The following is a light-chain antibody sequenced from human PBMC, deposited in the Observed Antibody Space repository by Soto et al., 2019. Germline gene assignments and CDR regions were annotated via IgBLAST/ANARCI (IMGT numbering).Light chain of an antibody. CDR1: SSDVGGYNY. CDR3: CSYAGSYTYV. CDR2: DVS. Sequence: QSVLTQPRSVSGSPGQSVTISCTGTSSDVGGYNYVSWYQQHPGKAPKLMIYDVSKRPSGVPDRFSGSKSGNTASLTISGLQAADEADYYCCSYAGSYTYVFGTGTKVTDL. J-gene: IGLJ1*01. V-gene: IGLV2-11*01.